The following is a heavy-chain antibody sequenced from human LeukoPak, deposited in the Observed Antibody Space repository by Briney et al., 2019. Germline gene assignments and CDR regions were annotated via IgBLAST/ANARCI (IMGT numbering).Heavy chain of an antibody. CDR1: GFTFSSYG. D-gene: IGHD2-15*01. CDR2: IWYDGSNK. CDR3: ARAGYCSGGSCNTYFDY. Sequence: GGSPRLSCAASGFTFSSYGMHWVRQAPGKGLEWVAVIWYDGSNKYYADSVKGRFTISRDNSKNTLYLQMNSLRAEDTAVYYCARAGYCSGGSCNTYFDYWGQGTLVTVSS. J-gene: IGHJ4*02. V-gene: IGHV3-33*01.